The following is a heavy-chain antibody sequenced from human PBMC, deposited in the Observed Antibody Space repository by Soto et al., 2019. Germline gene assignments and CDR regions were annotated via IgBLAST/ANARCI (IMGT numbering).Heavy chain of an antibody. CDR3: ARDHGYCSGGSCFNWFDP. J-gene: IGHJ5*02. V-gene: IGHV3-21*01. CDR2: ISSSSSYI. D-gene: IGHD2-15*01. CDR1: GFTFSSYS. Sequence: PGGSLRLSCAASGFTFSSYSMNWVRQAPGKGLEWVSSISSSSSYIYYADSVKGRFTISRDNAKNSLYLQMNSLRAEDTAVYYCARDHGYCSGGSCFNWFDPWGQGTLVTVSS.